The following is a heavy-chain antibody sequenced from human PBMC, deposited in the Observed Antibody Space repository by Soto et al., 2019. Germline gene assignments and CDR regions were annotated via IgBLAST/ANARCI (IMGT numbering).Heavy chain of an antibody. V-gene: IGHV4-59*01. J-gene: IGHJ4*02. Sequence: LSLTCTVSGVSISTYCWSWIRQPPGKGLEWIGYISYSGRTNYNPSLKSRVTISVDTSKNHFSLSLMSVTAADTAVCYCARHSNPTGYSSSWYVKYYFDYWGQGTLVTVSS. CDR1: GVSISTYC. CDR3: ARHSNPTGYSSSWYVKYYFDY. CDR2: ISYSGRT. D-gene: IGHD6-13*01.